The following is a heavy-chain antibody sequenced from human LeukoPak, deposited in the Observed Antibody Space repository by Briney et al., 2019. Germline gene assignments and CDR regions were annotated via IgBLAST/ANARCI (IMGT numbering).Heavy chain of an antibody. CDR1: GGTFSSYA. J-gene: IGHJ4*02. CDR3: ARGQNVLRFLEWLFPFDY. D-gene: IGHD3-3*01. CDR2: INPSGGST. Sequence: ASVKVSCKASGGTFSSYAISWVRQAPGQGLEWMGIINPSGGSTSYAQKFQGRVTMTRDTSTSTVYMELSSLRSEDTAVYYCARGQNVLRFLEWLFPFDYWGQGTLVTVSS. V-gene: IGHV1-46*01.